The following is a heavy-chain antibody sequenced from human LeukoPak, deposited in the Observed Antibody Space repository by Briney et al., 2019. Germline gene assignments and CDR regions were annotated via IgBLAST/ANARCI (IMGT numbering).Heavy chain of an antibody. V-gene: IGHV1-18*01. CDR2: ISAYNGNT. Sequence: GASVKVSCKASGYTFTSYGISWVRQAPGQGLEWMGWISAYNGNTNYAQKLQGRVTMTTDTSTSTAYMELRSLRSDDTAVYYCATRYYDSSGYRLFDYWGQGTLVTVSS. J-gene: IGHJ4*02. D-gene: IGHD3-22*01. CDR3: ATRYYDSSGYRLFDY. CDR1: GYTFTSYG.